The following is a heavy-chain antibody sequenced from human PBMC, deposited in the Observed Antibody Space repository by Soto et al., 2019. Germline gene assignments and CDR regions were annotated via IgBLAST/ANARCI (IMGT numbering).Heavy chain of an antibody. CDR1: GGSISSGGYY. J-gene: IGHJ4*02. D-gene: IGHD5-18*01. V-gene: IGHV4-31*03. Sequence: PSETLSLTCTVSGGSISSGGYYWSWIRQHPGKGLAWIGYIYYSVSTYYNPSLKSRVTISVDTSKNQFSLKLSSVTAADTAVYYCARVDTAMELAYPAQGTFVTVSS. CDR2: IYYSVST. CDR3: ARVDTAMELAY.